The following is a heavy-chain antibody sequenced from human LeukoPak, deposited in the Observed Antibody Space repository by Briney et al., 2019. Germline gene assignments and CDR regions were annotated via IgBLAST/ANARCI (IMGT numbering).Heavy chain of an antibody. J-gene: IGHJ4*02. CDR2: ISCSSSYI. Sequence: GGSLRLSCAASGFTFSSYSMNSVRQAPGKGLEWVSSISCSSSYIYYADSVKGRFPISRDNAKNSLYLQMNSLRAEDTAVYYCASLALYDSSGYYPYSAPLNYWGQGTLVTVSS. V-gene: IGHV3-21*01. D-gene: IGHD3-22*01. CDR3: ASLALYDSSGYYPYSAPLNY. CDR1: GFTFSSYS.